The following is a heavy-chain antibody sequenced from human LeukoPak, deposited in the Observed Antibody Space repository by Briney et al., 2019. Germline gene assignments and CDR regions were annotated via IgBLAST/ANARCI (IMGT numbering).Heavy chain of an antibody. CDR2: ISAYNGNT. CDR1: GYTFTSYG. V-gene: IGHV1-18*01. D-gene: IGHD6-6*01. Sequence: GASVKVSCKASGYTFTSYGISWVRQAPGQGLEWMGWISAYNGNTNYAQKLQGRVTMTTDTSTSTAYMELRSLRSDDTAVYYCARDYSSSSGGNYYYYYMDVWGKGTTVTVSS. J-gene: IGHJ6*03. CDR3: ARDYSSSSGGNYYYYYMDV.